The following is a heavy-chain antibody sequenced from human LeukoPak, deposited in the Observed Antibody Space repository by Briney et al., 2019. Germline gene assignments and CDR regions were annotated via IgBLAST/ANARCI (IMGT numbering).Heavy chain of an antibody. CDR2: INPSGGST. CDR3: ARDLARTRVYYYYGMDV. J-gene: IGHJ6*02. Sequence: ASVKVSCKASGYTFTSYYMHWERQAPGQGLEWMGMINPSGGSTSYAQKFQGRVTMTRDTSTSTVYMELSSLRSEDTAVYYCARDLARTRVYYYYGMDVWGQGTTVTVSS. CDR1: GYTFTSYY. D-gene: IGHD1-14*01. V-gene: IGHV1-46*01.